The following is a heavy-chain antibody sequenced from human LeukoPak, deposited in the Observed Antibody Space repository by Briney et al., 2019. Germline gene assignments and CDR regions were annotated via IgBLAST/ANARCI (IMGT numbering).Heavy chain of an antibody. CDR3: ARAPADGTDFFDY. Sequence: ASVKGSCKASGYTFTSYDINWVRQATGQGLEWMGWMNPNSGNTGYAQKCQCRVTMTRNTPISTAYMELSSLRSEDTDVYYCARAPADGTDFFDYWGQGTLVTVSS. CDR2: MNPNSGNT. D-gene: IGHD6-13*01. V-gene: IGHV1-8*01. J-gene: IGHJ4*02. CDR1: GYTFTSYD.